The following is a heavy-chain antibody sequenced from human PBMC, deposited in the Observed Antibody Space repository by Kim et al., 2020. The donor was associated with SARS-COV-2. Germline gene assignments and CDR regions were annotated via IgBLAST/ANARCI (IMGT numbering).Heavy chain of an antibody. D-gene: IGHD1-1*01. CDR3: AKEASNNLSLFDY. V-gene: IGHV3-23*01. J-gene: IGHJ4*02. CDR2: VSCDGGST. CDR1: GFTFSSYA. Sequence: GGSLRLSCAASGFTFSSYAMSWVRQAPGKGPEWVSLVSCDGGSTYHADSVKGRFAISRDNSKKTLYLQMNSLRAEDTALYYCAKEASNNLSLFDYWGQGTLVT.